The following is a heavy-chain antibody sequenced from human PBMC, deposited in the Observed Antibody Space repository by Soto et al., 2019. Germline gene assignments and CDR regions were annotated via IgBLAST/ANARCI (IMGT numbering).Heavy chain of an antibody. Sequence: EVQLLESGGGLVQPGGSLRLSCAASGFTFSNYAMSWVRQAPGKGLEWVSAISGSDGNTYYADSVKGRFTISRDNSKNTLYLQMNSLRAEDTAVYYCAKRGQGRSYPYHYGMDVWGQGTTVTVSS. J-gene: IGHJ6*02. V-gene: IGHV3-23*01. CDR3: AKRGQGRSYPYHYGMDV. CDR2: ISGSDGNT. CDR1: GFTFSNYA. D-gene: IGHD1-26*01.